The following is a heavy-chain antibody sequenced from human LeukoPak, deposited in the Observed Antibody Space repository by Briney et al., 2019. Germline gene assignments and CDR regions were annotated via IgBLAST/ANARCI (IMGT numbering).Heavy chain of an antibody. J-gene: IGHJ4*02. CDR2: IYFSGST. Sequence: MTSETLSLTCTVSGGSISSGGYYWSWIRQHPGKGLEWIGNIYFSGSTYYNPSLKSRVAISVDTSKNQFSLKLSSVTAADAAVYYCARSLSFFTVAFDNWGQGTLVTVSS. CDR1: GGSISSGGYY. D-gene: IGHD4-23*01. V-gene: IGHV4-31*03. CDR3: ARSLSFFTVAFDN.